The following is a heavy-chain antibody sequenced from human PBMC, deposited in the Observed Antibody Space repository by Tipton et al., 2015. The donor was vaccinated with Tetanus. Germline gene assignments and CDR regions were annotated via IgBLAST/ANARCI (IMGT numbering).Heavy chain of an antibody. J-gene: IGHJ4*02. D-gene: IGHD4-17*01. Sequence: SLRLSCAASGFTFSSYWMSWVRQAPGKGLEWVANIKQDGSEKYYADSVKGRFTISRDNSKNTLYLQMNSLSAEDTAVYYCARDRTVTTFDLGYWGQGTLVTVSS. CDR3: ARDRTVTTFDLGY. CDR1: GFTFSSYW. CDR2: IKQDGSEK. V-gene: IGHV3-7*01.